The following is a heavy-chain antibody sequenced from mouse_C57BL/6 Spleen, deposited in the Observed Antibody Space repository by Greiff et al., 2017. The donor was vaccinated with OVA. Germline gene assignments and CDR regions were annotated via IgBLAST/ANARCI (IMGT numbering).Heavy chain of an antibody. V-gene: IGHV1-50*01. CDR1: GYTFTSYW. D-gene: IGHD2-2*01. Sequence: QVQLQQPGAELVKPGASVKLSCKASGYTFTSYWMQWVKQRPGQGLEWIGEIDPSDSYTNYNQKFKGKATLTVDTSSSTAYMQLSSLTSEDSAVYDCARSRGYDGGGFDYWGQGTTLTVSS. CDR2: IDPSDSYT. CDR3: ARSRGYDGGGFDY. J-gene: IGHJ2*01.